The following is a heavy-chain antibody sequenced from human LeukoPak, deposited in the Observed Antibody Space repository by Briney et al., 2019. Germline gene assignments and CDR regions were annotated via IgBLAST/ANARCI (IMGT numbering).Heavy chain of an antibody. Sequence: GGSLRLSCAASGFTFSSYWMSWVRQAPGKGLEWVANIKQDGSEKYYVDSVKGRFTISRDNAKNSLYLQMNSLRAEDRAVYYCARDRRYYDFWSGYFNYWGQGTLVTVSS. V-gene: IGHV3-7*01. CDR2: IKQDGSEK. D-gene: IGHD3-3*01. CDR1: GFTFSSYW. CDR3: ARDRRYYDFWSGYFNY. J-gene: IGHJ4*02.